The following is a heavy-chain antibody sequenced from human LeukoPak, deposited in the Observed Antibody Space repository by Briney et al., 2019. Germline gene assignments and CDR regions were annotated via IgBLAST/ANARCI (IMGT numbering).Heavy chain of an antibody. J-gene: IGHJ6*02. V-gene: IGHV3-13*01. CDR3: ARDQWLANYYYGMDV. CDR1: GFTFCSYD. D-gene: IGHD6-19*01. Sequence: GGSLRLSCAASGFTFCSYDMHWVRQATGKGLEWVSAIGTAGDTYYPGSVKGRFTTSRENAKNSLYLQMNSLRAGDTAVYYCARDQWLANYYYGMDVWGQGTTVTVSS. CDR2: IGTAGDT.